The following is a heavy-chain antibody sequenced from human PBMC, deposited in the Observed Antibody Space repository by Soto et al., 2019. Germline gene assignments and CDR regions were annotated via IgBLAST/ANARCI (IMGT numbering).Heavy chain of an antibody. D-gene: IGHD3-3*01. CDR1: GGSISSYY. J-gene: IGHJ5*02. CDR3: ARSLVYHFPFDP. V-gene: IGHV4-59*01. CDR2: IYYSGST. Sequence: ETLSLTCTVSGGSISSYYWSWIRQPPGKGLEWIGYIYYSGSTNYNPSLKSRVTISVDTSKNQFSLKLSSVTAADTAVYYCARSLVYHFPFDPWGQGTLVPVSS.